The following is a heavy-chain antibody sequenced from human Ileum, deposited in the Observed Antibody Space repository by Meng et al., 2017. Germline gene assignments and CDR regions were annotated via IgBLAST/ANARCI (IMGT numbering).Heavy chain of an antibody. J-gene: IGHJ4*02. CDR3: GGRARDTRYYGDFD. Sequence: GESLKISCQGSGDRFNTYWIGRARQMPGKGLEWMGIICPGDSQTQYSPSFQGQVTISADKSTNTAYLQWSSLKASDTAMYYCGGRARDTRYYGDFDWGQGTRVTVSS. V-gene: IGHV5-51*01. D-gene: IGHD2-21*02. CDR2: ICPGDSQT. CDR1: GDRFNTYW.